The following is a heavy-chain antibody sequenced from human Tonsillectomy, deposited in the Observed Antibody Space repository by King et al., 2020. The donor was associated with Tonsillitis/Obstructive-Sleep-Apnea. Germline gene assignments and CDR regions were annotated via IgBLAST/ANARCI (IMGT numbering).Heavy chain of an antibody. Sequence: VQLVESGGGLVKPGGSLRLSCTASGFTFSDYYMNWIRQAPGKGLGWVSYISTSSGYTNYADSVKGRFTISRDNAKNSLYLQMNSLRAEDTAVYYCARDFYCSGGSCYSRPLSQNNWFDPWGQGTLVTVSS. J-gene: IGHJ5*02. CDR2: ISTSSGYT. D-gene: IGHD2-15*01. CDR3: ARDFYCSGGSCYSRPLSQNNWFDP. CDR1: GFTFSDYY. V-gene: IGHV3-11*05.